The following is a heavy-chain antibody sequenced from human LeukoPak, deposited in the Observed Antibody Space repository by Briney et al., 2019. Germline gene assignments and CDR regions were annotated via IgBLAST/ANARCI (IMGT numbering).Heavy chain of an antibody. V-gene: IGHV3-23*01. CDR2: ISGSGGST. J-gene: IGHJ4*02. CDR1: GFTFSSYA. CDR3: AKVGLVVVPAAIIREEDFDY. Sequence: GGSLRLSCAASGFTFSSYAMSWVRQAPGKGLEWVSAISGSGGSTCYADSVKGRFTISRDNSKNTLYLQMNSLRAEDTAVYYCAKVGLVVVPAAIIREEDFDYWGQGTLVTVSS. D-gene: IGHD2-2*02.